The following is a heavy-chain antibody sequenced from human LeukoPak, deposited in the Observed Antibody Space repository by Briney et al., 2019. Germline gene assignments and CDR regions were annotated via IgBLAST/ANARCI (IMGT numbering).Heavy chain of an antibody. V-gene: IGHV3-23*01. CDR2: ISDTGIST. J-gene: IGHJ3*02. Sequence: QPGGSLRLSCAASGFTFSNYAMSWVRQAPGKGLEWVSLISDTGISTYYADSVKGRFTISRDNSKNTLYLQMNSLRAEDTAIYYCAKGVSGGWENAFDIWGQGTVVTVSS. D-gene: IGHD6-19*01. CDR3: AKGVSGGWENAFDI. CDR1: GFTFSNYA.